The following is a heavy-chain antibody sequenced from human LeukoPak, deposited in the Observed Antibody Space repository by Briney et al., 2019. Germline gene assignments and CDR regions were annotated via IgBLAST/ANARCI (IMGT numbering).Heavy chain of an antibody. D-gene: IGHD6-13*01. Sequence: GGSLRLSCAASGFTFSRYSMNWVRQAPGKGLEWVSSITSNRSYIYYADSVKGRFTISRDNSKNTLYLQMNSLRAEDTAVYYCARDEESLWVAAAGTGFFGDYWGQGTLVTVSS. CDR3: ARDEESLWVAAAGTGFFGDY. V-gene: IGHV3-21*01. J-gene: IGHJ4*02. CDR2: ITSNRSYI. CDR1: GFTFSRYS.